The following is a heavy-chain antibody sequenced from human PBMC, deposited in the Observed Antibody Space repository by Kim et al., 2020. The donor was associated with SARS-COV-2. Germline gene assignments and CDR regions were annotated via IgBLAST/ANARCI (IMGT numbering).Heavy chain of an antibody. V-gene: IGHV4-34*01. CDR3: ARGRRSSGWSNPLRIAWFDP. Sequence: RVTISVDTSKNQFSLKLSSVTAADTAVYYCARGRRSSGWSNPLRIAWFDPWGQGTLVTVSS. D-gene: IGHD6-19*01. J-gene: IGHJ5*02.